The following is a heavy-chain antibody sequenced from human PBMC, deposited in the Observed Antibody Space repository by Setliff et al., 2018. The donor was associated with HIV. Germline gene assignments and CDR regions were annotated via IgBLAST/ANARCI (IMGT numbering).Heavy chain of an antibody. CDR1: GFTFSSYE. CDR2: ISSSGSTI. J-gene: IGHJ3*02. V-gene: IGHV3-48*03. CDR3: ARVSIAVQDPAPAFDI. D-gene: IGHD6-19*01. Sequence: QSGGSLRLSCAASGFTFSSYEMNWVRQAPGKGLEWVSYISSSGSTIYYADSVKGRFTISRDNAKNSLYLQMNSLRAEDTAVYYCARVSIAVQDPAPAFDIWGQGTMVTVSS.